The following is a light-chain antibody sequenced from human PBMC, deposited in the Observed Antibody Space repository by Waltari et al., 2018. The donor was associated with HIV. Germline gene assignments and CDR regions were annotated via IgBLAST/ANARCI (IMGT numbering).Light chain of an antibody. Sequence: QSVLTQPPSVSAAPGQKVTISCSGSSSNIGNTYVSWYHQHTGTACKRLIFEDDKRPPGIHDRLSGSKSGTSGTLGINGLQTGDEADYYCGTWDSSLSTGMFGGGTKLTVL. CDR1: SSNIGNTY. V-gene: IGLV1-51*01. J-gene: IGLJ3*02. CDR2: EDD. CDR3: GTWDSSLSTGM.